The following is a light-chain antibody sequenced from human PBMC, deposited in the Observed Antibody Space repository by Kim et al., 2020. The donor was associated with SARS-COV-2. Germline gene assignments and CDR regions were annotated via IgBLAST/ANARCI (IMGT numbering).Light chain of an antibody. Sequence: ASVGDRVTITCRASQSISSYLNWYQQKPGKAPKLLIYAASSLQSGVPSRFSGSGSGTDFTLTISSLQPEDFATYFCQQSYSTPWTFGQGTKVDIK. CDR3: QQSYSTPWT. V-gene: IGKV1-39*01. J-gene: IGKJ1*01. CDR2: AAS. CDR1: QSISSY.